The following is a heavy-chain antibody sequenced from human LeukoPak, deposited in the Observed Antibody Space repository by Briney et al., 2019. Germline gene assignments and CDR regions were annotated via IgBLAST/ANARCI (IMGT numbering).Heavy chain of an antibody. D-gene: IGHD3-22*01. V-gene: IGHV4-38-2*02. J-gene: IGHJ4*02. CDR1: GYSISSGYY. CDR3: ARFYYYDSRGYYYVGGPGDY. Sequence: KPSETLSLTCTVSGYSISSGYYWGWIRQPPGKGLEWIGSIYHSGSTYYNPSLKSRVTISVDTSKNQFSLKLSSVTAADTAVYYCARFYYYDSRGYYYVGGPGDYWGQGTLVTVSS. CDR2: IYHSGST.